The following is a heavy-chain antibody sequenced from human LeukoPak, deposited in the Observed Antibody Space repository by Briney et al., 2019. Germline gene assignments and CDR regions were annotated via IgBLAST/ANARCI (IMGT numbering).Heavy chain of an antibody. D-gene: IGHD6-19*01. J-gene: IGHJ6*03. V-gene: IGHV3-74*01. CDR3: ARAVAEDYYYYYYMDV. Sequence: GGSLRLSCAASEITLSNYWIHWVRQAPGKGLVWVSRISYDGHNTNYADSVKGRFTISRDNAKNSLYLQMDSLRAEDTAVYYCARAVAEDYYYYYYMDVWGKGTTVTVSS. CDR1: EITLSNYW. CDR2: ISYDGHNT.